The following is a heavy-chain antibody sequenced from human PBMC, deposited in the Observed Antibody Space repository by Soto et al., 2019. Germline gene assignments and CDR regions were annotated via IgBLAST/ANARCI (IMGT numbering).Heavy chain of an antibody. V-gene: IGHV1-8*02. D-gene: IGHD3-10*01. CDR1: GYTFTSRD. Sequence: QVQLVQSGAEVKRPGATVKVSCKASGYTFTSRDINWVRQATGQGLEWMGWMNPTSGNTGYAQKFQGRVTMTRTTSIDTAYMELSSLRSEDTAVYFCARGDYGWGSYYGRGAYFEFWGQGTLITVSS. CDR3: ARGDYGWGSYYGRGAYFEF. J-gene: IGHJ4*02. CDR2: MNPTSGNT.